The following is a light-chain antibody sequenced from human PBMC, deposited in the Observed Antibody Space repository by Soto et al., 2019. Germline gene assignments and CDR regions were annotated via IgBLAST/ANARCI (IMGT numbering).Light chain of an antibody. CDR3: QQYYGTPYT. J-gene: IGKJ2*01. CDR2: WAS. V-gene: IGKV4-1*01. Sequence: DNVMTQSPDSLAVSLGERATINCRSTQSILYRSNYKNYLAWYQQKPGQPPKLLIYWASTRESGVPDRFSGSGSGTDFTLTISSLQAEDVAVYYCQQYYGTPYTFGQGTKLEIK. CDR1: QSILYRSNYKNY.